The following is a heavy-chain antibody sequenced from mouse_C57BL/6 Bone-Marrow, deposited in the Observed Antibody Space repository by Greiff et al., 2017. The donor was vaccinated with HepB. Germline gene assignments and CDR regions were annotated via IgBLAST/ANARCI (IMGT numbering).Heavy chain of an antibody. CDR2: IHPNSGST. J-gene: IGHJ4*01. CDR1: GYTFTSYW. D-gene: IGHD2-4*01. V-gene: IGHV1-64*01. CDR3: AGLRPYYAMDY. Sequence: QVQLQQSGAELVKPGASVKLSCKASGYTFTSYWMHWVKQRPGQGLEWIGMIHPNSGSTNYNEKFKSKATLTVDKSSSTAYMQLSSLTSEDSAVYCCAGLRPYYAMDYWGQGTSVTVSS.